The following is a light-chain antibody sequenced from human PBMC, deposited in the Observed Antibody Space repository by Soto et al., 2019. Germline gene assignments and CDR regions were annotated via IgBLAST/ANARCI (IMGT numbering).Light chain of an antibody. CDR1: QSISSW. CDR3: QQYNSYSLT. J-gene: IGKJ4*01. V-gene: IGKV1-5*01. Sequence: EIQMTQSPSPLSASVGDSVTITCRASQSISSWLAWYQQKPGKAPKLLIYDASSLESGVPSRFSGSGSGTECTLTISSLQPDDFATYYCQQYNSYSLTFGGGTKVDIK. CDR2: DAS.